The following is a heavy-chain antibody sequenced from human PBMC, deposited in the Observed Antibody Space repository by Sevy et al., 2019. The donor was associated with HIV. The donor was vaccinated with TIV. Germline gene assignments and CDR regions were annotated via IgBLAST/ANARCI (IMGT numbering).Heavy chain of an antibody. CDR2: MSYNGNKK. Sequence: GGSLRLSCATSGFSFSRSPMHWVRQAPGKGLEWVAVMSYNGNKKYNEDSVKGRFTISRDDTKNTLYLQMNSLRVEDTVVYYWAGEVVLIGGVIVRYGMDVWGQGTTVTVSS. J-gene: IGHJ6*02. V-gene: IGHV3-30*04. CDR3: AGEVVLIGGVIVRYGMDV. D-gene: IGHD3-16*02. CDR1: GFSFSRSP.